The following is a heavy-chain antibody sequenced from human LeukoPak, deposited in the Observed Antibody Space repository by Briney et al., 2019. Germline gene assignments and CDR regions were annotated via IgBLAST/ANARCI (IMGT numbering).Heavy chain of an antibody. Sequence: GESLKISCKGSGYSFTSYWISWVRQMPGKGLEWMGRIDPSDSYTNYSPSFQGHVTISADKSITTAHLQWSSLRASDTAMYYCARLRCSGGGCYSLSAEFDPWGQGTLVTVSS. CDR2: IDPSDSYT. V-gene: IGHV5-10-1*01. J-gene: IGHJ5*02. D-gene: IGHD2-15*01. CDR1: GYSFTSYW. CDR3: ARLRCSGGGCYSLSAEFDP.